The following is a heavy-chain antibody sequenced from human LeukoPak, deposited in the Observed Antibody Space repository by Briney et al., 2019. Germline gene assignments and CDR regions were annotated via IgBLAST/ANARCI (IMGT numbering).Heavy chain of an antibody. CDR3: ARDSSGSHFDY. CDR1: GYSFTSYW. CDR2: IYPGDSDT. J-gene: IGHJ4*02. V-gene: IGHV5-51*01. D-gene: IGHD3-22*01. Sequence: GESLKISCKGSGYSFTSYWIGWVRQMPGKGREWRGIIYPGDSDTRYSPSFQGQATISADKSISTAYLQWSSLKASDTAMYYCARDSSGSHFDYWGQGTLVTVSS.